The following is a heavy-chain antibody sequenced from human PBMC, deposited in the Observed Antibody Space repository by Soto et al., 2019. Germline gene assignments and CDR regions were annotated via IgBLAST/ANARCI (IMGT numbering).Heavy chain of an antibody. D-gene: IGHD3-22*01. CDR2: ISGSGGST. CDR3: AKVMIVVVIDSGGAFDY. J-gene: IGHJ4*02. V-gene: IGHV3-23*01. Sequence: EVQLLESRGGLVQPGGSLRLSCAASGFTFSSYAMSWVRQAPGKGLEWVSAISGSGGSTYYADSVKGRFTISRDNSKNTLYLQMNSLRAEDTAVYYCAKVMIVVVIDSGGAFDYWGQGTLVTVSS. CDR1: GFTFSSYA.